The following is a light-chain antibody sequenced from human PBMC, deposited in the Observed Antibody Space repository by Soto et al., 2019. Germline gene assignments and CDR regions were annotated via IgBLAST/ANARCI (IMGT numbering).Light chain of an antibody. J-gene: IGKJ1*01. CDR3: QQYYSAPWT. CDR1: QNILHSSNKRNY. CDR2: WAS. V-gene: IGKV4-1*01. Sequence: DIMMTQSPDSLAVSLGERATVNCKSSQNILHSSNKRNYLAWYQQKPGQPPKLLFYWASTRESVVPDRFSGSGSGADFTLTISSLQAEDVAVYYCQQYYSAPWTFGQGTKVEIK.